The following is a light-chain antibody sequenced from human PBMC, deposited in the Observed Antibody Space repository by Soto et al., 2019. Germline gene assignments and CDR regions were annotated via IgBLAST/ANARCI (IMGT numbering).Light chain of an antibody. J-gene: IGKJ5*01. Sequence: DIQMTQSPSTLSASVGDRVTITCRASQSISSWLAWYQQKPGKAPKLLIYKASSLESGVPSRFSGSGSGTEFTLTISSLQHDDFEPYYCQQYNSYRITLGQGTRLEIK. CDR1: QSISSW. V-gene: IGKV1-5*03. CDR3: QQYNSYRIT. CDR2: KAS.